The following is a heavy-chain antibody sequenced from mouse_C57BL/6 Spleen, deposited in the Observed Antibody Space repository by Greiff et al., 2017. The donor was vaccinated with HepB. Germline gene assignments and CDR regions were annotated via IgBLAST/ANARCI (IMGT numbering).Heavy chain of an antibody. D-gene: IGHD1-1*01. CDR3: ARYEDTPVFIRYPAWFAY. CDR1: GYTFTEYT. J-gene: IGHJ3*01. CDR2: FYPGSGSI. V-gene: IGHV1-62-2*01. Sequence: VQLQQSGAELVKPGASVKLSCKASGYTFTEYTIHWVKQRSGQGLEWIGWFYPGSGSIKYNEKFKDKATLTADKSSSTVYMELSRLTSEDSAVYFGARYEDTPVFIRYPAWFAYWGQGTLVTVSA.